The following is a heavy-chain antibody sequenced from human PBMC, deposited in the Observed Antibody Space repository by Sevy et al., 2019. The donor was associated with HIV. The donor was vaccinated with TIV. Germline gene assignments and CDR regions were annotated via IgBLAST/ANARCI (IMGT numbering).Heavy chain of an antibody. CDR3: AKDLVVVVGDALDI. V-gene: IGHV3-23*01. CDR2: VSGRGGDT. J-gene: IGHJ3*02. D-gene: IGHD2-15*01. CDR1: GFTLNNYA. Sequence: GGSLRLSCVASGFTLNNYAMNWVRQAPGKGLEWVSAVSGRGGDTYYADSVKGRFTISRDISKNTLFLKMNSLRAEDKAGYYCAKDLVVVVGDALDIWGQGTMVTVSS.